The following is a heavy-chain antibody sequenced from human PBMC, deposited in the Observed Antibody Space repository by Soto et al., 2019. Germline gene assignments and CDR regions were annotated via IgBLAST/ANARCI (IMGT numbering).Heavy chain of an antibody. Sequence: GGSLRLSCAASGFTFSSYGMHWVRQAPGKGLEWVAVISYDGSNKYYADSVKGRFTISRDNSKNTLYLQMNSLRAEDTAVYYCAKSFDWLRAPFDYWGQGTLVTVSS. CDR2: ISYDGSNK. J-gene: IGHJ4*02. D-gene: IGHD3-9*01. CDR3: AKSFDWLRAPFDY. CDR1: GFTFSSYG. V-gene: IGHV3-30*18.